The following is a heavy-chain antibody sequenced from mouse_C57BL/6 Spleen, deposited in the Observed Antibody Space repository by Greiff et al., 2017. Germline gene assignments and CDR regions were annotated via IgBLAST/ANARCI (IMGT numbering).Heavy chain of an antibody. J-gene: IGHJ4*01. CDR3: ARGRHGMDY. V-gene: IGHV5-9*01. Sequence: EVKLMESGGGLVKPGGSLKLSCAASGFTFSSYTMSWVRQTPEKRLEWVATSSGGGGNTYYPDSVKGRFTISKDTAKNTLYLQMSSLRSEDTALYYCARGRHGMDYWGQGTSVTVSS. CDR2: SSGGGGNT. CDR1: GFTFSSYT.